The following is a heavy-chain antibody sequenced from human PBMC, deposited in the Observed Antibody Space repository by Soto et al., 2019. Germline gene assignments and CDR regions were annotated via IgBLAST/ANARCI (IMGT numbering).Heavy chain of an antibody. J-gene: IGHJ5*01. D-gene: IGHD3-10*01. CDR1: GGSISSRSYY. V-gene: IGHV4-39*01. CDR3: ARQSGSFRSWFDS. CDR2: IYYSGTT. Sequence: PSETLSLTCTVSGGSISSRSYYWGWIRHPPGKGLEWIGGIYYSGTTFYSPSLKSRVIITVDTSKIQFSLKLTAVTAADTAMYYCARQSGSFRSWFDSWGQGTLVTGSS.